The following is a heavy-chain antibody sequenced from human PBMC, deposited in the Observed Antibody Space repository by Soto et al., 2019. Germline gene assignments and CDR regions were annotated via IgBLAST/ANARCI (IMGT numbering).Heavy chain of an antibody. CDR3: ARDSQSQRMVRENPGGY. V-gene: IGHV3-33*01. J-gene: IGHJ4*02. CDR2: IWYDGSNK. D-gene: IGHD3-10*01. CDR1: GFTFSSYG. Sequence: QVQLVESGGGVVQPGRSLRLSCAASGFTFSSYGMHWVRQAPGKGLEWVAAIWYDGSNKYYADSVKGRFTISRDNSKNTLYLQMNSLRAEDTAVYYCARDSQSQRMVRENPGGYWGQGTLVTVSS.